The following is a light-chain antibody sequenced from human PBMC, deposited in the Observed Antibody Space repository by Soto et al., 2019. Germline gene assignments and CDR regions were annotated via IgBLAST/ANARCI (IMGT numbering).Light chain of an antibody. Sequence: QSALTQPASVSGSPGPSITISCTGTSSDVGGYNYVSWYQQHPGKAPKLMINDVSDRPPGVSNRFSGSKSGSTASLTISGLQAEDEADYYCNSYTSSSPYVVFGGGTKLTVL. J-gene: IGLJ2*01. CDR3: NSYTSSSPYVV. CDR1: SSDVGGYNY. CDR2: DVS. V-gene: IGLV2-14*01.